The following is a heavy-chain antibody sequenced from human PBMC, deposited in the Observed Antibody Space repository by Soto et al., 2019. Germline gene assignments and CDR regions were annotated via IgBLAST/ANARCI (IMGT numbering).Heavy chain of an antibody. Sequence: QMQMQESGPRLVKPSETLSLTCTVSGASITDSYWSWIRQPPEKGLEWIGYIYFSGVATYNPSLKSRATMSRDTSKNEFSLKLTSVTAADTAIYYCARGDSDLAVSEAGYWGQGTLVTVSS. V-gene: IGHV4-59*01. CDR1: GASITDSY. J-gene: IGHJ1*01. D-gene: IGHD6-19*01. CDR2: IYFSGVA. CDR3: ARGDSDLAVSEAGY.